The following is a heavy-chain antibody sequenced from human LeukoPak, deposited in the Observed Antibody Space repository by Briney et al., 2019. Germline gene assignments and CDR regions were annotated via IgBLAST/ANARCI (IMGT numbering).Heavy chain of an antibody. CDR2: ISWNSGSI. V-gene: IGHV3-9*03. J-gene: IGHJ4*02. CDR3: AKPKGRFGGLEAGFDY. Sequence: GGSLRLSCAASGFTFDDYAMHWVRQAPGKGLEWVSGISWNSGSIGYADSVKGRFTISRDNAKNSLYLQMNSLRAEDMALYYCAKPKGRFGGLEAGFDYWGQGTLVTVSS. CDR1: GFTFDDYA. D-gene: IGHD3-10*01.